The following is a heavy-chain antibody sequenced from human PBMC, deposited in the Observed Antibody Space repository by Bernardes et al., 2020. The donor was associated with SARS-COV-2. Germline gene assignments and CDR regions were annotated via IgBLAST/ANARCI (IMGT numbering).Heavy chain of an antibody. CDR1: GYSFTPYW. D-gene: IGHD3-10*02. J-gene: IGHJ6*02. Sequence: GAYLKISCKGSGYSFTPYWIGWVRQIPGKGLEWVGIIYPGDFDTRYSPSFQGQVTISADKSTGTAFLQWNSLKVTDTAIYYCARAGKPYVPYLGMDVWGQGTTVTVSS. V-gene: IGHV5-51*01. CDR2: IYPGDFDT. CDR3: ARAGKPYVPYLGMDV.